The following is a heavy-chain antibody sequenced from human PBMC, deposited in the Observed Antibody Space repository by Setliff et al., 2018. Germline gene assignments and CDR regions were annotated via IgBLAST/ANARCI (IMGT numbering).Heavy chain of an antibody. V-gene: IGHV1-69*13. CDR2: LIPFFGTT. Sequence: SVKVSCKTSGGTFSSFAVSWVRQAPGQRPEWMGRLIPFFGTTIYAQRFQGRVTITADESTTTVFMELNSLRSEDTAIYYCARDSRQWLKGGASGDMDIWGQGTMVTVSS. CDR3: ARDSRQWLKGGASGDMDI. J-gene: IGHJ3*02. D-gene: IGHD6-19*01. CDR1: GGTFSSFA.